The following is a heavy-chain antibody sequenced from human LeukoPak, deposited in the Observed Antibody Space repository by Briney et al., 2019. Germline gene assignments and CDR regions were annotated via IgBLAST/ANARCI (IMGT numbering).Heavy chain of an antibody. CDR2: ISGGGSST. Sequence: GGSLRLSCAASGFTFSSYAMSWVRQAPGKGLEWVSGISGGGSSTYDADSVMGRFTISRDNSKNTLYLQMNSLRAEDTAVYYCAKDGTSRWYVGNWFDPWGQGTLVTVSS. D-gene: IGHD6-19*01. CDR3: AKDGTSRWYVGNWFDP. J-gene: IGHJ5*02. V-gene: IGHV3-23*01. CDR1: GFTFSSYA.